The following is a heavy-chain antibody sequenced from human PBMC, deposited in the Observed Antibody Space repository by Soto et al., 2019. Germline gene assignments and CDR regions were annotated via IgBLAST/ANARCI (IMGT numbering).Heavy chain of an antibody. V-gene: IGHV3-7*01. CDR1: GFTFSTYF. CDR2: IKPDGSER. D-gene: IGHD1-20*01. Sequence: EVQLVESGGGLVQPGGSLRLSCAASGFTFSTYFMTWVRQAPGKGLEWVATIKPDGSERWYVDSVKGRFTISRDNAKNSLYLEVNSLRAEDTAVYFCASDLNWPNFWGQGSLVAVSS. J-gene: IGHJ4*02. CDR3: ASDLNWPNF.